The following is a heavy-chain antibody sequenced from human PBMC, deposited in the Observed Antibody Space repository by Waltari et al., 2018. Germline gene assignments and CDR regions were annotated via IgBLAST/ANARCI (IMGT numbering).Heavy chain of an antibody. J-gene: IGHJ5*02. Sequence: QVQLQESGPGLVKPSQTLSLTCTVSGGSISSGLYYWSWIRQSAGKGLEWIGRMYTSGSANYSPSLKSRVTISVDTSKNQFSLKLSSVTAADTAVYYCAREGIYSSATDARFDPWGQGTLVTVSS. D-gene: IGHD6-25*01. V-gene: IGHV4-61*02. CDR2: MYTSGSA. CDR3: AREGIYSSATDARFDP. CDR1: GGSISSGLYY.